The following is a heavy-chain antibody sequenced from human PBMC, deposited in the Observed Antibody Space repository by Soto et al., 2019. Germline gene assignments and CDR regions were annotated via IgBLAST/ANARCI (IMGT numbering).Heavy chain of an antibody. CDR3: AKDRGGYFDY. V-gene: IGHV3-30*18. J-gene: IGHJ4*02. CDR2: ISYDGSNK. CDR1: GFTFSSYG. Sequence: PGGSLRLSCAASGFTFSSYGMHWARQAPGKGLEWVAVISYDGSNKYYADSVKGRFTISRDNSKNTLYLQMNSLRAEDTAVYYCAKDRGGYFDYWGQGTLVTVSS. D-gene: IGHD3-10*01.